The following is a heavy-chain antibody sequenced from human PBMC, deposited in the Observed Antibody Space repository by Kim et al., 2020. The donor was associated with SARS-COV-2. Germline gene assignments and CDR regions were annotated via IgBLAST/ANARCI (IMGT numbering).Heavy chain of an antibody. Sequence: SETLSLTCAVYGGSFSGYYWSWIRQPPGKGLEWIGEINHSGSTNYNPSLKSRVTISVDTSKNQFSLKLSSVTAADTAVYYSARGPSGYYYYYYYYMDVWGKGTTVTVSS. J-gene: IGHJ6*03. CDR1: GGSFSGYY. V-gene: IGHV4-34*01. D-gene: IGHD1-26*01. CDR2: INHSGST. CDR3: ARGPSGYYYYYYYYMDV.